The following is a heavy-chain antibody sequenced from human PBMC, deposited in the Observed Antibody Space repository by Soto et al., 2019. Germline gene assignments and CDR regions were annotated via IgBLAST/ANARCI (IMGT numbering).Heavy chain of an antibody. CDR2: IIVDSGNT. D-gene: IGHD7-27*01. CDR1: GYTFTSSA. Sequence: SVKVSCKASGYTFTSSAVQWVRQAPGQGLEWMGWIIVDSGNTNYAQKFQGRVTMTRDTSTSTAYMELSSLRSEDTAVYYCAGANLEAAAPFDPWGQGTLVTVSS. V-gene: IGHV1-58*01. CDR3: AGANLEAAAPFDP. J-gene: IGHJ5*02.